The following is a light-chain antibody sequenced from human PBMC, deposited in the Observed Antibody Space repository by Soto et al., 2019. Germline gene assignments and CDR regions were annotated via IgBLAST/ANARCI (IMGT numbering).Light chain of an antibody. J-gene: IGLJ2*01. Sequence: QSVLTQPPSESGAPGQRVTISCTGSSSNIGAGYDVHWYQQLPGTAPKLLIYGSSNRPSGVPDRFSGSKSGTSASLAITGLQAEDEADYYCQSYDTSLSGSVVFGGGTKLTVL. V-gene: IGLV1-40*01. CDR3: QSYDTSLSGSVV. CDR1: SSNIGAGYD. CDR2: GSS.